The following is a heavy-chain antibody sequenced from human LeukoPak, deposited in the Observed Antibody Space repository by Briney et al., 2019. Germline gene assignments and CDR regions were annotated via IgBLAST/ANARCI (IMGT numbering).Heavy chain of an antibody. D-gene: IGHD4-11*01. Sequence: GASVKVSCKASGYTFTSYGISWVRQAPGQGLEWMGWISAYNGNTNYAQKLQGRVTMATDTSTSTAYMELRSLRSDDTAVYYCARGFPPHSVTPFDYWGQGTLVTVSS. V-gene: IGHV1-18*01. CDR1: GYTFTSYG. CDR2: ISAYNGNT. J-gene: IGHJ4*02. CDR3: ARGFPPHSVTPFDY.